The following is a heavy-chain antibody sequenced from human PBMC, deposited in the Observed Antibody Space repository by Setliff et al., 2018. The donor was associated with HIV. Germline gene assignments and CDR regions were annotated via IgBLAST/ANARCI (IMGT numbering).Heavy chain of an antibody. CDR1: GASISSSSYY. V-gene: IGHV4-39*01. J-gene: IGHJ3*02. Sequence: SETLSLTCTVSGASISSSSYYWDWIRQPPGKGLEWIGSIYYSGSTYYNPSLKRRVTVSVDTSKNQFSLKLSSVTAADTAVYYCARRSSWYGDAFDIWGQGTMVTVSS. D-gene: IGHD6-13*01. CDR3: ARRSSWYGDAFDI. CDR2: IYYSGST.